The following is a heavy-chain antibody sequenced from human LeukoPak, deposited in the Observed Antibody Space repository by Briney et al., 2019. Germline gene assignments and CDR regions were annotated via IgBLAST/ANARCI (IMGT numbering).Heavy chain of an antibody. CDR3: AKVPGYSSIFDY. J-gene: IGHJ4*02. CDR1: GFTFSSYA. V-gene: IGHV3-23*01. CDR2: ISSGGDGT. D-gene: IGHD6-13*01. Sequence: GGALRLSCAASGFTFSSYAMSWVRQAPGKGLEWVSAISSGGDGTYYADSVKGRLTISRDNSKNTLYLQMNSLRAEDTAVYYCAKVPGYSSIFDYWGQGTLVTVSS.